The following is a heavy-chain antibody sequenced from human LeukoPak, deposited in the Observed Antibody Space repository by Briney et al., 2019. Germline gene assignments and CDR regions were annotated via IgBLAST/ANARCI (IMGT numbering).Heavy chain of an antibody. J-gene: IGHJ5*02. V-gene: IGHV4-4*07. Sequence: SETLSLTCTVSGGSISSYYWSWIRQPAGKGLEWIGRIYTSGSTNYNPSLKSRVTMSVDTSKNQFSLKLSSVTAADTAVYYCAREISNDFWGGYQPYNWFDPWGQGTLVTVSS. CDR2: IYTSGST. CDR1: GGSISSYY. D-gene: IGHD3-3*01. CDR3: AREISNDFWGGYQPYNWFDP.